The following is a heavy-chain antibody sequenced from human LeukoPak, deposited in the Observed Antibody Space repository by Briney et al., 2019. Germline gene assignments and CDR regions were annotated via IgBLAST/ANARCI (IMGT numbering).Heavy chain of an antibody. CDR3: AKGSAAGRPYYFDY. J-gene: IGHJ4*02. CDR2: IDNSGAYT. V-gene: IGHV3-23*01. Sequence: GGSLRLSCAASGFIFSNYAMSWVRQAPGKGLEWVSAIDNSGAYTWYADSVKGRFTISKDSSSTILYLQMNSPRAEDAAVYFCAKGSAAGRPYYFDYWGQGTLVTVSS. D-gene: IGHD6-25*01. CDR1: GFIFSNYA.